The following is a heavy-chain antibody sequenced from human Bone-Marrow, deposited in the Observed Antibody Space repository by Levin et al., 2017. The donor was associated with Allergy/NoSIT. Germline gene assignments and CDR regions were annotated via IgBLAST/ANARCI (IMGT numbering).Heavy chain of an antibody. CDR1: GFTFSSYA. CDR2: ISYDGSNK. CDR3: APSGVAGWGLDFDP. Sequence: GGSLRLSCAASGFTFSSYAMHWVRQAPGKGLEWVAVISYDGSNKYYADSVKGRFTISRDNSKNTLYLQMNSLRAEDTAVYYCAPSGVAGWGLDFDPWGQGTLVTVSS. V-gene: IGHV3-30-3*01. J-gene: IGHJ5*02. D-gene: IGHD6-19*01.